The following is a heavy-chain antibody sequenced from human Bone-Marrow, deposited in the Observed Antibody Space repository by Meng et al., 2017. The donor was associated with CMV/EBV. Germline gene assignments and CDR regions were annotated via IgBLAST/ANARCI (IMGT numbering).Heavy chain of an antibody. CDR3: ARAPGTIFGVVTFDY. D-gene: IGHD3-3*01. J-gene: IGHJ4*02. CDR1: GGSVSSGSYY. Sequence: GSLRLSCTVSGGSVSSGSYYWSWIRQPPRKGLEWIGYIYYSGSTNYNPSLKSRVTISVDTSKNQFSLKLSSVTAADTAVYYCARAPGTIFGVVTFDYWGQGTLVTVSS. V-gene: IGHV4-61*01. CDR2: IYYSGST.